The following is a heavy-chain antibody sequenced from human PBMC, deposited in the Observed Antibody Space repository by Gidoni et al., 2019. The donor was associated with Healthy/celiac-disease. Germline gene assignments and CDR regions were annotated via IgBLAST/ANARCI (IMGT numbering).Heavy chain of an antibody. CDR3: ARGPDYYYDSSGWGFDI. CDR1: GFTFSSSG. V-gene: IGHV3-33*01. J-gene: IGHJ3*02. CDR2: IWYDGSNK. D-gene: IGHD3-22*01. Sequence: QVQLVESGGGVVQPGRSLRLSCAASGFTFSSSGMHWVRQAPAKGLEWVAVIWYDGSNKYYADSVKGRFTISRDNSKNTLYLQMNSLRAEDTAVYYCARGPDYYYDSSGWGFDIWGQGTMVTVSS.